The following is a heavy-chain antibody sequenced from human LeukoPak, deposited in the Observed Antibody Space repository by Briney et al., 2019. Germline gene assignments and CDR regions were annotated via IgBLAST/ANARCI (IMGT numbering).Heavy chain of an antibody. D-gene: IGHD3-3*01. CDR3: ARGPYYDFWSGYPRYFDY. J-gene: IGHJ4*02. V-gene: IGHV4-34*01. CDR1: GGSFSGYY. CDR2: INHSGST. Sequence: SETLSLTCADYGGSFSGYYWSWIRQPPGKGLEWIGEINHSGSTNYNPSLKSRVTISVDTSKNQFSLKLSSVTAADTAVYYCARGPYYDFWSGYPRYFDYWGQGTLVTVSS.